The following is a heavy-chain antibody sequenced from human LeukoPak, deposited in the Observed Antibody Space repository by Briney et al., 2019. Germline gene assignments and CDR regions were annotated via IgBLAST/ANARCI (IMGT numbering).Heavy chain of an antibody. CDR3: ATSYYYDSSGYYYDFDY. CDR1: GYTLTELS. J-gene: IGHJ4*02. V-gene: IGHV1-24*01. Sequence: GASVKVSCTVSGYTLTELSMHWVRQAPGKGLEWMGGFDPEDGETIYAQKFQGRVTMTEDTSTDTAYMELSSLRSEDTAVYYCATSYYYDSSGYYYDFDYWGQGTLVTVSS. CDR2: FDPEDGET. D-gene: IGHD3-22*01.